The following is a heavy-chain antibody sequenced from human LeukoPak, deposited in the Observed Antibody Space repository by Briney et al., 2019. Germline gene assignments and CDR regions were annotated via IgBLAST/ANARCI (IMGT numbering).Heavy chain of an antibody. Sequence: GGSLRLSCAASGFTFSDYYTSWIRQAPGKGLEWVSYISSSGSTIYYADSVKGRFTISRDNAKNSLYLQMNSLRAEDTAVYYCARWSFSGSYYEYNWFDPWGQGTLVTVSS. D-gene: IGHD1-26*01. CDR2: ISSSGSTI. CDR3: ARWSFSGSYYEYNWFDP. V-gene: IGHV3-11*01. CDR1: GFTFSDYY. J-gene: IGHJ5*02.